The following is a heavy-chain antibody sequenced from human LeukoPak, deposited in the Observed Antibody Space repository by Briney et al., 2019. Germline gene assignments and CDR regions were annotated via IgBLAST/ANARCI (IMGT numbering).Heavy chain of an antibody. CDR1: GDSVSRNSAA. J-gene: IGHJ4*02. Sequence: SQTLSLTCAISGDSVSRNSAAWNWIRQSPSRGLEWLGRTYYRSKWYNDCAVTMKSRISINPDTSKSQFSLQLNSVTPEDTAVYYCATGGYYYEFDYWARESWSPSPQ. CDR3: ATGGYYYEFDY. D-gene: IGHD3-22*01. CDR2: TYYRSKWYN. V-gene: IGHV6-1*01.